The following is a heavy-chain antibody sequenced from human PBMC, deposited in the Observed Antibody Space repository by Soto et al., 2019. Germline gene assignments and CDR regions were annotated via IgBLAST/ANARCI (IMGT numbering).Heavy chain of an antibody. CDR1: GGTFSSYA. D-gene: IGHD3-16*01. CDR2: IIPIFGTA. V-gene: IGHV1-69*12. CDR3: ARASSVPRGVWYWYFDL. J-gene: IGHJ2*01. Sequence: QVQLVQSGAEVKKPGSSVKVSCKASGGTFSSYAISWVRQAPGQGLEWMGGIIPIFGTANYAQKFQGRVTITADESTITAYMELRSLRSEDTAVYYGARASSVPRGVWYWYFDLWGRGTLVTVSS.